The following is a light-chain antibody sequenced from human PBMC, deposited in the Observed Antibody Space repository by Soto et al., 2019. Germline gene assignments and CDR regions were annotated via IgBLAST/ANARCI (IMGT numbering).Light chain of an antibody. J-gene: IGKJ1*01. CDR1: QSLTRN. V-gene: IGKV3-15*01. Sequence: EIVMTQSPCTLSVSPGERVTLSFRASQSLTRNLPWYQHKPGQSPRLLIYGASARATGIPARFSGGGSGAEYTLTISSLQSEDFAVYYCPQYAKWPRTFGQRPKVDIK. CDR3: PQYAKWPRT. CDR2: GAS.